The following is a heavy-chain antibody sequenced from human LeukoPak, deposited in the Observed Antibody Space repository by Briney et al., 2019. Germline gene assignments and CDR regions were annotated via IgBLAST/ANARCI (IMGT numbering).Heavy chain of an antibody. J-gene: IGHJ2*01. D-gene: IGHD3-22*01. CDR3: ARRAYSSGYYPSYWCFDL. Sequence: GGFLRLSCAASGFTVSSNYMSWVRQAPGKGLEWVSVIYSGGSTYYADSVKGRFTISRDNSKNTLYLQMNSLRAEDTAVYYCARRAYSSGYYPSYWCFDLWGRGTLVTVSS. CDR2: IYSGGST. CDR1: GFTVSSNY. V-gene: IGHV3-53*01.